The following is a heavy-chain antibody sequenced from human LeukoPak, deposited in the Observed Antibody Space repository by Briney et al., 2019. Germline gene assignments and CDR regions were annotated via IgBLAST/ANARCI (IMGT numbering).Heavy chain of an antibody. J-gene: IGHJ6*03. D-gene: IGHD6-19*01. CDR3: AREGVAGTLDYMDV. V-gene: IGHV4-4*07. CDR2: IYTSGST. CDR1: GGSISSYY. Sequence: PSETLSLTCTVSGGSISSYYWSWIRQPAGKGLEWIGRIYTSGSTNYNPSLKSRVTMSVDTSKNQFSLKLSSVTAADTAVYYCAREGVAGTLDYMDVWGKGTTVTVSS.